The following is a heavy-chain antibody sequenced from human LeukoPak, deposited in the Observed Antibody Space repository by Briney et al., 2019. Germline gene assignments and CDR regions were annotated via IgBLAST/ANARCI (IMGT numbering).Heavy chain of an antibody. CDR3: ARDRGYTQDY. D-gene: IGHD5-12*01. CDR2: IKTDGSST. J-gene: IGHJ4*02. V-gene: IGHV3-74*01. Sequence: PGGSLRLSCAASGFTFSTYWMHWVPQAPGKGLVWVSHIKTDGSSTTYADSVKGRFTISRDKAKNTLYLQMNSLRAEDSAVYYCARDRGYTQDYWGQGTLVTVSS. CDR1: GFTFSTYW.